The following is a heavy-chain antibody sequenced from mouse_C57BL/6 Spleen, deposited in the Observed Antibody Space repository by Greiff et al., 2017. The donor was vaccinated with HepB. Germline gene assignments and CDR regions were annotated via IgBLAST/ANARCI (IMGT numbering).Heavy chain of an antibody. V-gene: IGHV1-64*01. CDR1: GYTFTSYW. Sequence: QVQLQQPGAELVKPGASVKLSCKASGYTFTSYWMHWVKQRPGQGLEWIGMIHPNSGSTNYNEKFKSKATLTVDKSSSTAYMQLSSRTSEDSAVYYCARPDYYGSSYYFDYWGQGTTLTVSS. D-gene: IGHD1-1*01. CDR3: ARPDYYGSSYYFDY. CDR2: IHPNSGST. J-gene: IGHJ2*01.